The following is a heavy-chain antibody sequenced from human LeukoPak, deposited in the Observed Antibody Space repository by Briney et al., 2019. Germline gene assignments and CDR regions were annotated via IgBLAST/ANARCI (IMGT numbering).Heavy chain of an antibody. Sequence: ASVKVSCKASGYTFTGYYMHWVRQAPGQGLEWMGWINPNSGGTNYAQKFQGRVTMTRDTSISTAYMELSRLRSEDTAVYYCARGYSYGARDFDYWGQGTLVTVSS. CDR1: GYTFTGYY. CDR2: INPNSGGT. CDR3: ARGYSYGARDFDY. D-gene: IGHD5-18*01. V-gene: IGHV1-2*02. J-gene: IGHJ4*02.